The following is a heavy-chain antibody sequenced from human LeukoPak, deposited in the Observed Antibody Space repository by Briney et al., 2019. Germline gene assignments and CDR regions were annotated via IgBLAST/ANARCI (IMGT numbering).Heavy chain of an antibody. CDR3: ARAIAAAGTEDY. V-gene: IGHV1-69*13. D-gene: IGHD6-13*01. CDR1: GGTFSSYA. J-gene: IGHJ4*02. CDR2: IIPIFGTA. Sequence: ASVKVSCKASGGTFSSYAISWVRQAPGQGLEWMGGIIPIFGTANYAQKFQGRVTITADESTSTAYMELSSLRSEDTAVYYCARAIAAAGTEDYWGQGTLVTVSS.